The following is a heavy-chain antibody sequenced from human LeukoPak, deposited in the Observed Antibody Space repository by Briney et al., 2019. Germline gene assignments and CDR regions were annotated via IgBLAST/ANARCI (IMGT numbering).Heavy chain of an antibody. D-gene: IGHD1-26*01. CDR1: GFAFSSYS. CDR3: ARGHRDSGSYTRGYFDY. V-gene: IGHV3-48*02. CDR2: IGSSGSTL. J-gene: IGHJ4*02. Sequence: GGSLRLSCAASGFAFSSYSMNWVRQAPGKGLEWVSYIGSSGSTLYYADSVKGRFTISRDNAKNSLYLQMISLRDEDTAVYYCARGHRDSGSYTRGYFDYWGQGTLVTVSS.